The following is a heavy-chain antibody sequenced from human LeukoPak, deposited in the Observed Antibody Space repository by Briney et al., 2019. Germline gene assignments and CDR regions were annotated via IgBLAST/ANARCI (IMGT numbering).Heavy chain of an antibody. CDR3: ARELRYFDWLSDY. CDR2: IKQDGSEK. J-gene: IGHJ4*02. V-gene: IGHV3-7*01. CDR1: GFTFSSYR. D-gene: IGHD3-9*01. Sequence: GGSLILSCAASGFTFSSYRMSWVRQAPGKGLEWVANIKQDGSEKYYVDSVKGRFTISRDNAKNSLYLQMNSLRAEDTAVYYCARELRYFDWLSDYWGQGTLVTVSS.